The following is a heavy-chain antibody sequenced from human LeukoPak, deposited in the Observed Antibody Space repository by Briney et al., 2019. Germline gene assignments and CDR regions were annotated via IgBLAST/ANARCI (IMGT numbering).Heavy chain of an antibody. CDR1: GGTFSGYA. CDR3: ARAPGITGTTNWFDP. Sequence: GASVKVSCKASGGTFSGYAISWVRQAPGQGLEWMGGIIPIFGTANYAQKFQGRVTITTDESTSTAYMELSSLRSEDTAVYYCARAPGITGTTNWFDPWGQGTLVTVSS. D-gene: IGHD1-7*01. CDR2: IIPIFGTA. J-gene: IGHJ5*02. V-gene: IGHV1-69*05.